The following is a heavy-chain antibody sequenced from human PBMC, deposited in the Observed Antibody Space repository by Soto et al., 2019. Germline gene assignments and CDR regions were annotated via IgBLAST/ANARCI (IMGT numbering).Heavy chain of an antibody. CDR1: GGSFSGYY. V-gene: IGHV4-34*01. CDR3: ATLISLITIVRGVILGWFDP. J-gene: IGHJ5*02. Sequence: SETLSLTCAVYGGSFSGYYWSWIRQPPGKGLEWIGEINHSGSTNYNPSLKSRVTISVDTSKNQFSLKLSSVTAADTAVYYCATLISLITIVRGVILGWFDPWGQGTLVTVSS. D-gene: IGHD3-10*01. CDR2: INHSGST.